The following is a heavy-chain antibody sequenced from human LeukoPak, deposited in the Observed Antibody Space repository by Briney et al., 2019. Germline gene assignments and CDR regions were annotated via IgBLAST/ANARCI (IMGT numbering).Heavy chain of an antibody. CDR3: ARDWVAVGYGSGSYYPYYYGMDV. CDR1: GFTFSSYG. D-gene: IGHD3-10*01. Sequence: GGSLRLSCAASGFTFSSYGMHWVRQAPGKGLEWVAVISYDGSNKYYADSVKGRFTISRDNSKNTLYLQMNSLRAEDTAVYYCARDWVAVGYGSGSYYPYYYGMDVWGQGTTVTVSS. CDR2: ISYDGSNK. J-gene: IGHJ6*02. V-gene: IGHV3-30*03.